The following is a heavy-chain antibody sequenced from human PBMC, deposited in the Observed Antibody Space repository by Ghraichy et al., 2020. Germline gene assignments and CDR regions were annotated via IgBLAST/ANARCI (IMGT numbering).Heavy chain of an antibody. J-gene: IGHJ6*02. CDR2: IIPIFGTA. D-gene: IGHD3-3*01. V-gene: IGHV1-69*13. CDR3: ARDGKRDTIFGVVAEYYYYYGMDV. CDR1: GGTFSSYA. Sequence: SVKVSCKASGGTFSSYAISWVRQAPGQGLEWMGGIIPIFGTANYAQKFQGRVTITADESTSTAYMELSSLRSEDTAVYYCARDGKRDTIFGVVAEYYYYYGMDVWDQGTTVTVSS.